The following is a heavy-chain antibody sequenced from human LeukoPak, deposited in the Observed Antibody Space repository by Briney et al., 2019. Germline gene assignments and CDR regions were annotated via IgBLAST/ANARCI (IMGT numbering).Heavy chain of an antibody. J-gene: IGHJ4*02. Sequence: SQTLSLTCAISVDSTFTNNVAWNWIRQSPSRGLEWLGRTYYRSKWSFDDAVSVKSRITISADTSKNKFSLQLSSETPEDMAVYYCARGKYTSFDNWGQGTLVTVSS. CDR2: TYYRSKWSF. V-gene: IGHV6-1*01. CDR3: ARGKYTSFDN. D-gene: IGHD6-6*01. CDR1: VDSTFTNNVA.